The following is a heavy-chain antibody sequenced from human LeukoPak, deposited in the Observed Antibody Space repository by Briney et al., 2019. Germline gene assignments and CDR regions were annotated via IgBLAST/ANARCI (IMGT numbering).Heavy chain of an antibody. CDR2: IRYDGSNK. CDR3: ARDETPSGRVGYYYYYMDV. D-gene: IGHD3-10*01. J-gene: IGHJ6*03. Sequence: PGGSLRLSCAASGFTFSSYGMHWVRQAPGKGLEWVAFIRYDGSNKYYADSVKGRFTISRDNAKNSLYLQMNSLRAEDTAVYYCARDETPSGRVGYYYYYMDVWGKGTTVTISS. CDR1: GFTFSSYG. V-gene: IGHV3-30*02.